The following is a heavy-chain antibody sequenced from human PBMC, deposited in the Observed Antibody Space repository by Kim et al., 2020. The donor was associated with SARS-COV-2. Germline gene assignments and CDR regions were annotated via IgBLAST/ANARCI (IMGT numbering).Heavy chain of an antibody. V-gene: IGHV6-1*01. D-gene: IGHD6-19*01. CDR3: ARGGASGWGPLYYYYGMDV. J-gene: IGHJ6*02. CDR1: GDSVSSNSAA. Sequence: SQTLSLTCAISGDSVSSNSAAWNWIRQSPSRGLEWLGRTYYRSKWYNDYAVSVKSRITINPDTSKNQFSLQLNSVTPEDTAVYYCARGGASGWGPLYYYYGMDVWGQGTTVTVSS. CDR2: TYYRSKWYN.